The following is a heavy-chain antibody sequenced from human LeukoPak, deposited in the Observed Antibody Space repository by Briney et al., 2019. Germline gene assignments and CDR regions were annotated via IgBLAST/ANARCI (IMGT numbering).Heavy chain of an antibody. D-gene: IGHD3-22*01. Sequence: SETLSLTCTVSGGSISSSSYYWGWIRQPPGKGLEWIGCIYYSGSTYYNPSLKSRVTIPVDTSKNQFSLKLSSVTAADTAVYYCARASYSYDINGWVPFDYWGQGTLVTVSS. J-gene: IGHJ4*02. CDR1: GGSISSSSYY. V-gene: IGHV4-39*07. CDR3: ARASYSYDINGWVPFDY. CDR2: IYYSGST.